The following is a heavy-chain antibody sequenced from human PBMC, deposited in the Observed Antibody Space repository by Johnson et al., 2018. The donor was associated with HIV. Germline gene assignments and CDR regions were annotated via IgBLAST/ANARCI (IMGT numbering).Heavy chain of an antibody. J-gene: IGHJ3*02. CDR1: GFTFSDYY. V-gene: IGHV3-11*04. CDR3: AKDFSGYSGYGDAFDI. Sequence: QVQLVESGGGLVKPGGSLRLSCAASGFTFSDYYMSWIRQAPGKGLEWVSSISSSGSTIYYADSVKGRFTISSDNSKNTLYLQMNSLRAEDTAVYYCAKDFSGYSGYGDAFDIWGQGTMVTVSS. D-gene: IGHD5-12*01. CDR2: ISSSGSTI.